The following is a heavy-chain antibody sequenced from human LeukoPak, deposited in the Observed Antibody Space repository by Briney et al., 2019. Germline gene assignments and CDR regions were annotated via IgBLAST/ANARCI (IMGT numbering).Heavy chain of an antibody. V-gene: IGHV3-7*01. CDR1: GFTFSSYW. D-gene: IGHD3-3*01. CDR3: ARMVLRITIFGVVITFDY. J-gene: IGHJ4*02. CDR2: IKQDGSEK. Sequence: GGSLRLSCAASGFTFSSYWMSWVRQAPGKGLEWVANIKQDGSEKYYVDSVKGRFTISRDNAKNSLYLQMNSLRAEDTAVCYCARMVLRITIFGVVITFDYWGQGTLVTVSS.